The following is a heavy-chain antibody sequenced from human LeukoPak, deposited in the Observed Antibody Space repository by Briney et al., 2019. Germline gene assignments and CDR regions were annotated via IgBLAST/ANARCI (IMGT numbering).Heavy chain of an antibody. CDR3: ARQPANTAAFDI. J-gene: IGHJ3*02. CDR2: VRDNGEN. CDR1: GGSLNAYY. D-gene: IGHD5-18*01. V-gene: IGHV4-59*08. Sequence: SETLSLTCTVSGGSLNAYYWSWIRQPPGKGLEWIAYVRDNGENNYNPSLKSRVAISVDTANNHFSLRLNFVTAADTAIYYCARQPANTAAFDIWGLGTMVTVSS.